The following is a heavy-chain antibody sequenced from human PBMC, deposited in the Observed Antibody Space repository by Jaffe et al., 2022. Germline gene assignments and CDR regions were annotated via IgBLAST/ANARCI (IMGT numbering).Heavy chain of an antibody. D-gene: IGHD3-10*01. Sequence: EVQLLESGGGLVQPGGSLRLSCAASGFTFSSYAMSWVRQAPGKGLEWVSAISGSGGSTYYADSVKGRFTISRDNSKNTLYLQMNSLRAEDTAVYYCAKGGLNDYYGSGSYRPHPKYYYYMDVWGKGTTVTVSS. CDR1: GFTFSSYA. CDR2: ISGSGGST. J-gene: IGHJ6*03. V-gene: IGHV3-23*01. CDR3: AKGGLNDYYGSGSYRPHPKYYYYMDV.